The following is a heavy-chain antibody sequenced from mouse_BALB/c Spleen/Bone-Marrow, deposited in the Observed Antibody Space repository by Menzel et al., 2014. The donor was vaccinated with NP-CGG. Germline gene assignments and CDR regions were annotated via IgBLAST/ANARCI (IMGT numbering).Heavy chain of an antibody. CDR2: ISRGSSTI. V-gene: IGHV5-17*02. CDR3: ARSGITTGSYWYFDI. Sequence: EVMLVESGGGLVQPGGSRKLSCAASGFTFSGFGMHWVRQAPEKGLEWVAYISRGSSTIYYADTVKGRFTISRGNPKNTLFLQMTSLRSEDTAMYYCARSGITTGSYWYFDIWGAGTTIAVSS. CDR1: GFTFSGFG. D-gene: IGHD1-1*01. J-gene: IGHJ1*01.